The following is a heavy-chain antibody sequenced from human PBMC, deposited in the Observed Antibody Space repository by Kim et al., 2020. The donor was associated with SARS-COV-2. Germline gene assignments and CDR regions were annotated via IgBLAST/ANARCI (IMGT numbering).Heavy chain of an antibody. Sequence: KYYADPGKGRFTSSRDNSKNTLYLQMNSLRAEDTAVYYCARVASYYYGMDVWGQGTTVTVSS. CDR2: K. CDR3: ARVASYYYGMDV. J-gene: IGHJ6*02. V-gene: IGHV3-33*01.